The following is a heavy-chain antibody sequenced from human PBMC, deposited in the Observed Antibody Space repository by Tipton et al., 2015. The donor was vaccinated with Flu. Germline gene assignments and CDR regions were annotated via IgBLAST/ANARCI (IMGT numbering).Heavy chain of an antibody. CDR3: ASEKMATN. V-gene: IGHV3-30*02. CDR1: GFIFSDYG. J-gene: IGHJ4*02. Sequence: QVQLVQSGGGVVQPGGSLRLSCAASGFIFSDYGMHWVRQAPGKGLEWVAFIRYDGDDKYYADSVKGRFTISRDNSKNTLFLQMNSLRVEDTAVYYCASEKMATNWGQGTLVTVSS. D-gene: IGHD5-24*01. CDR2: IRYDGDDK.